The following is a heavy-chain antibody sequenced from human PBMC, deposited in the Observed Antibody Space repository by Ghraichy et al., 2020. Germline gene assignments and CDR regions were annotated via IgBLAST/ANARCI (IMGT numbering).Heavy chain of an antibody. V-gene: IGHV3-23*01. D-gene: IGHD5-18*01. CDR2: ISGSGGST. J-gene: IGHJ4*02. CDR3: AKIGFGCSYGPVDY. CDR1: GFTFSNYA. Sequence: GSLRLSCAGSGFTFSNYAMSWVRQAPGKGLEWVSAISGSGGSTSYADSVKGRFTISRDNSMNTRYLQMSSLRAEDTALYYCAKIGFGCSYGPVDYWGQGTLVTVS.